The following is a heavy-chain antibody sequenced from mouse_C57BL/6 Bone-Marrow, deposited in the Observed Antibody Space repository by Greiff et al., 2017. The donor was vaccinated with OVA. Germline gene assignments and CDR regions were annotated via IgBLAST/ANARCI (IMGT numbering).Heavy chain of an antibody. CDR2: IDPETGGT. CDR3: TREWVYDYETWDY. J-gene: IGHJ4*01. D-gene: IGHD2-4*01. CDR1: GYTFTDYE. Sequence: VKLMESGAELVRPGASVTLSCKASGYTFTDYEMHWVKQTPVHGLEWIGAIDPETGGTAYNQKFKGKAILTADKSSSTAYMELRSLTSEDSAVYYCTREWVYDYETWDYWGQGTSVTVSS. V-gene: IGHV1-15*01.